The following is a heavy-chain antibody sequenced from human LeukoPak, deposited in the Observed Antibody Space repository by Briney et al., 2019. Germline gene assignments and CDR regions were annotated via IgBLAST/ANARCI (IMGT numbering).Heavy chain of an antibody. CDR3: TRGSIAYYYMDV. J-gene: IGHJ6*03. CDR1: GGSISSYY. CDR2: IYYSGST. V-gene: IGHV4-59*01. Sequence: PSETLSLTCTVSGGSISSYYWSWIRQPPGKGLEWVGNIYYSGSTNYNPSLKSRVTISVDTSKNQFSLKLSSVTAADTAVYYCTRGSIAYYYMDVWGKGTTVTISS. D-gene: IGHD3-22*01.